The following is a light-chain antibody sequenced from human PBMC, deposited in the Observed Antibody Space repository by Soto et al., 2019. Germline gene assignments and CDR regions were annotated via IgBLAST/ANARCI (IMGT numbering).Light chain of an antibody. CDR3: QQYNDWPLT. CDR2: GAS. Sequence: EIVMTQSPATLSVSPGERATLSCRASQSVSSNLGWYQQKPGQAPRLLIHGASTRATGIPDRFSGSGSGTEFTLTISSLQSEDFAVYYCQQYNDWPLTFGGGTKVEIK. J-gene: IGKJ4*01. V-gene: IGKV3-15*01. CDR1: QSVSSN.